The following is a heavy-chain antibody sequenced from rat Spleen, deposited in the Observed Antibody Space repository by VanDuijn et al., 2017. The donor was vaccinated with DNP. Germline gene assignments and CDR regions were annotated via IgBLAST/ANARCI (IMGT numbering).Heavy chain of an antibody. V-gene: IGHV5-27*01. CDR3: TTATGRG. CDR1: GFTFSNYG. J-gene: IGHJ2*01. D-gene: IGHD5-1*01. CDR2: ISTSGGST. Sequence: EVQLVESGGGLVQPGRSLKLSCAASGFTFSNYGMAWVRQAPKKGLEWVATISTSGGSTYYRDSVKGRFTISRDNAKSTLYLQMDSLRSEDTATYYCTTATGRGWGQGVMVTVSS.